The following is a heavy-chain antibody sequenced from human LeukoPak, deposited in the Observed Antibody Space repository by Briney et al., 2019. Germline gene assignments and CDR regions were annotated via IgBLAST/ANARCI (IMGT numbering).Heavy chain of an antibody. V-gene: IGHV1-2*06. J-gene: IGHJ4*02. CDR3: ARGYSYVHFDY. D-gene: IGHD5-18*01. CDR1: GYTFTAYY. Sequence: ASVKVSFKASGYTFTAYYIHWVRQAPGQGLEWMGRINPNSGGTNYAQNFQGRVAMTRDTSIDTAYMELSRLRSDDTAVYYCARGYSYVHFDYWGQGALVTVSS. CDR2: INPNSGGT.